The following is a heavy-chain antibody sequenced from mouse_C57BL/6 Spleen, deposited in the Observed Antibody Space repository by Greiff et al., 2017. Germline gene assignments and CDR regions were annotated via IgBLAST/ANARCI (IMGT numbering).Heavy chain of an antibody. CDR1: GYTFTDYE. D-gene: IGHD3-2*02. CDR2: IDPETGGT. Sequence: VQLQQSGAELVRPGASVTLSCKASGYTFTDYEMHWVKQTPVHGLEWIGAIDPETGGTAYNQKFKGKAILTADKSSSTAYMELRSLTSEDSAVYYCTRDSSGFSYYAMDYWGQGTSVTVSS. CDR3: TRDSSGFSYYAMDY. V-gene: IGHV1-15*01. J-gene: IGHJ4*01.